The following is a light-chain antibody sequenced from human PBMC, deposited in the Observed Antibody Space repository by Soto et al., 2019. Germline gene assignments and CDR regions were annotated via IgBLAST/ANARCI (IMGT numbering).Light chain of an antibody. CDR2: GAS. Sequence: EIVLTQSPVTLSLSPGERATLSCRASQSVSSSYLAWYQQKPGQAPRLLIYGASSRATGIPDRFSGSGSGTDFTLTISRLEPEDFAVYYCQQYGSSRGLTFGGGTRWIS. CDR3: QQYGSSRGLT. V-gene: IGKV3-20*01. J-gene: IGKJ4*01. CDR1: QSVSSSY.